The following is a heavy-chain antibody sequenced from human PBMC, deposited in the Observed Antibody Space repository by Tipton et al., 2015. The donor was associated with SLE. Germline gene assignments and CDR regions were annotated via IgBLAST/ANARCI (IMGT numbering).Heavy chain of an antibody. J-gene: IGHJ6*02. CDR1: GGSISSSDNY. D-gene: IGHD2-2*01. V-gene: IGHV4-39*07. Sequence: TLSLTCTVSGGSISSSDNYWGWIRQPPGKGLEWIGEVFRGGSTNYSPSLESRVTITVDMSKNQFSLRLISVTAADTAVYYCARGCSSSTCEPFYFFGMDVWCQGTTVTVSS. CDR3: ARGCSSSTCEPFYFFGMDV. CDR2: VFRGGST.